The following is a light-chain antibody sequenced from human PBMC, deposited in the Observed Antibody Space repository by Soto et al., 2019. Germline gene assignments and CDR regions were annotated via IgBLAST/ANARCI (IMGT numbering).Light chain of an antibody. V-gene: IGKV3-20*01. J-gene: IGKJ2*01. CDR2: GAS. CDR3: QQYVTSPPGYT. Sequence: EVVLTQSPGTQSLSPGERATLSCRTSQTVSSSYYLAWYQQKPGQAPRLLIYGASNRASGVPDRFSSGWSGTDFTLTISRLEPEDFAVYYCQQYVTSPPGYTFGQGTELRIK. CDR1: QTVSSSYY.